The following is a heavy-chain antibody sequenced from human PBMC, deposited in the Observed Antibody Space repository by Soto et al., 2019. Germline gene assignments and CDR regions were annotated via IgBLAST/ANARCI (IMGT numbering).Heavy chain of an antibody. CDR1: GFTFSRYS. Sequence: AGSLRLSCAASGFTFSRYSMNWVRQTPGKGLEWVSSISSTTNYIYYADSMKGRFTVSRDNAKNSVYLDMNSLSAEDTAVYYRARESEDLTSNFDYWGQGTLVTVSS. CDR3: ARESEDLTSNFDY. CDR2: ISSTTNYI. V-gene: IGHV3-21*01. J-gene: IGHJ4*02.